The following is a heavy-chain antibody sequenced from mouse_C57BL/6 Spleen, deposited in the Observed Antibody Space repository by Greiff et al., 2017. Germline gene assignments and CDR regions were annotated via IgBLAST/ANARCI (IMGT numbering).Heavy chain of an antibody. V-gene: IGHV1-82*01. J-gene: IGHJ2*01. CDR2: IYPGDGDT. CDR3: ARRGPYYGDEKRGWYFDY. Sequence: VQGVESGPELVKPGASVKISCKASGYAFSSSWMNWVKQRPGKGLEWIGRIYPGDGDTNYNGKFKGKATLTADKTSSTAYMQISSLTSEDSAVYFCARRGPYYGDEKRGWYFDYWGQGTTLTVSS. CDR1: GYAFSSSW. D-gene: IGHD2-9*01.